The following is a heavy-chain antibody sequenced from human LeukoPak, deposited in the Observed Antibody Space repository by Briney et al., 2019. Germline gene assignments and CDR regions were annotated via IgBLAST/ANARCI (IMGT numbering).Heavy chain of an antibody. CDR2: IYTSGST. CDR3: ARDKGVYSGSYPGAFDI. V-gene: IGHV4-61*02. J-gene: IGHJ3*02. D-gene: IGHD1-26*01. Sequence: PSQTLSLTCTVSGGSISSGSYYWSWIRQPAGKGLEWIGRIYTSGSTNYNPSLKSRVTISVDTSKNQFSLKLSSVTAADTAVYYCARDKGVYSGSYPGAFDIWGQGTMVTVSS. CDR1: GGSISSGSYY.